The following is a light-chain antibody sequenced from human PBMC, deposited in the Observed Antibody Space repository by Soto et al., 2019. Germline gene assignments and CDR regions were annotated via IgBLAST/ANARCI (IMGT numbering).Light chain of an antibody. V-gene: IGKV3-15*01. J-gene: IGKJ3*01. Sequence: EIVMTQSPATLSVSPVERSTLSCIASQSIRSDLAWYQQRPGQAPRLLIYDASTRAAGIPARFIGSGSGTEFTLTISSLQSEDFAVYHCQQYNNWPPFTFGPGTKVDIK. CDR2: DAS. CDR1: QSIRSD. CDR3: QQYNNWPPFT.